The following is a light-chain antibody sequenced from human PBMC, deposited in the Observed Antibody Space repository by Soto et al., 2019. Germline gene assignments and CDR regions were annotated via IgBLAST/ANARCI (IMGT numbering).Light chain of an antibody. CDR1: SSDVGGYKY. Sequence: SVLTQPASVSGSPGQSITISCAGSSSDVGGYKYVSWYQQLPGNAPKLIIYEVTIRPSGVSNRFSGSKSGNTASLTISGLQAEDEADYYCSSYSSSSISYVFGTGTKVTVL. CDR3: SSYSSSSISYV. CDR2: EVT. J-gene: IGLJ1*01. V-gene: IGLV2-14*01.